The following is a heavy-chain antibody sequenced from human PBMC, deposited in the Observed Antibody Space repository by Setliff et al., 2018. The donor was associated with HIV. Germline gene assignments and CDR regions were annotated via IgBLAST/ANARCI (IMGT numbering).Heavy chain of an antibody. V-gene: IGHV1-2*04. J-gene: IGHJ5*02. CDR1: GSTFTGYY. CDR3: ARQGAAADGFDP. D-gene: IGHD6-13*01. CDR2: INPDSGST. Sequence: ASVKVSCKASGSTFTGYYMHWVRQAPGQGLEWMGWINPDSGSTNYAQKFQGWVTMTRDTSITTAYMELSRLTSDDTAVYYCARQGAAADGFDPWGQGTLVTVSS.